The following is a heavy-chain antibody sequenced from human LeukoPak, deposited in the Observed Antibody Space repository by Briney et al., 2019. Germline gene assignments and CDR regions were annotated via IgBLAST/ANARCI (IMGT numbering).Heavy chain of an antibody. CDR1: GDSVRSGSYY. V-gene: IGHV4-61*01. CDR3: ARGAARLPAAIGWFGP. D-gene: IGHD2-2*01. J-gene: IGHJ5*02. Sequence: PSETLSLNCSVSGDSVRSGSYYWRWIRQPPGKGLEWIGYIYDRGSTNYNPSLKSRVTISVDTSNNQFSLRLSSVTAADTAVYYCARGAARLPAAIGWFGPWGQGTLVTVSS. CDR2: IYDRGST.